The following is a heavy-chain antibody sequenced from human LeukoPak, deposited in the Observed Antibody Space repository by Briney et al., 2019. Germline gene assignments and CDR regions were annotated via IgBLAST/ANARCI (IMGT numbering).Heavy chain of an antibody. J-gene: IGHJ4*02. CDR2: LYSGGST. V-gene: IGHV3-53*01. Sequence: GGSLRLSCAPSGLTVSSNYMTWVRQAPGKGLEWVSVLYSGGSTYYADSVKGRFTISRDNSKNTLYLQMNSLRAEDTAVYYCARAPRMVHFDYWGQGTLVTVSS. CDR3: ARAPRMVHFDY. D-gene: IGHD6-13*01. CDR1: GLTVSSNY.